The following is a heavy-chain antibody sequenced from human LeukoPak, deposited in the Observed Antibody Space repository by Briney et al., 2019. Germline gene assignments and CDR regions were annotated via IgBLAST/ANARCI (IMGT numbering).Heavy chain of an antibody. D-gene: IGHD6-13*01. V-gene: IGHV3-48*01. CDR1: GFTFSIYS. CDR2: ITSDRRTI. Sequence: GGSLRLSCAASGFTFSIYSMNWVRQAPGKGLEWVSYITSDRRTISYADPVKGRFTISRDNDKRLLYLQMDSLRAGDTAIYYFARSTSGTFDYWGQGMLVTVSS. CDR3: ARSTSGTFDY. J-gene: IGHJ4*02.